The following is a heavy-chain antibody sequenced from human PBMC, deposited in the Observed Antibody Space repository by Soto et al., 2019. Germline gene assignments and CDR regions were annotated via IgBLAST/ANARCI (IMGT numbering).Heavy chain of an antibody. CDR2: IYYSGST. CDR1: GGSISSGGYY. V-gene: IGHV4-31*03. CDR3: ARDIPRPGYCSGGSCYRYGMDV. D-gene: IGHD2-15*01. Sequence: LSLTCTVSGGSISSGGYYWSWIRQHPGKGLEWIGYIYYSGSTYYNPSLKSRVTISVDTSKNQFSLKLSSVTAADTAVYYCARDIPRPGYCSGGSCYRYGMDVWGQGTTVTVSS. J-gene: IGHJ6*02.